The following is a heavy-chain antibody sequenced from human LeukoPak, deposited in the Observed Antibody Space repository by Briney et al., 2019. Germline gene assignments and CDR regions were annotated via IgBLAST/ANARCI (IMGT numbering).Heavy chain of an antibody. J-gene: IGHJ3*02. V-gene: IGHV4-59*01. CDR2: IYYSGST. CDR3: ARVGDQNAFDI. D-gene: IGHD2-21*02. CDR1: GGSISSYY. Sequence: PSETLSLTCTVSGGSISSYYWSWIRQPPGKGLEWIGYIYYSGSTNYNPSLKSRVTISIDTSKNQFSLKLSSVTAADTAVYYCARVGDQNAFDIWGQGTMVTVSS.